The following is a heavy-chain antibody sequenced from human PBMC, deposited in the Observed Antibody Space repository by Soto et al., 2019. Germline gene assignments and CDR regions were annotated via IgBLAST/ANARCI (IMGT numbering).Heavy chain of an antibody. V-gene: IGHV4-31*03. Sequence: QVQLQESGPGLVKPAQTLSLTCTVSGGSISSGGYYWSWIRQHPGKGLEWIGYIYYSGSTYYNPSRKSRVSLSVDTSKHQYSLKLSSVTAADTAVYYCARVCPPTYYYDSSGYSAFDYWGQGTLVTVSS. CDR2: IYYSGST. CDR3: ARVCPPTYYYDSSGYSAFDY. J-gene: IGHJ4*02. D-gene: IGHD3-22*01. CDR1: GGSISSGGYY.